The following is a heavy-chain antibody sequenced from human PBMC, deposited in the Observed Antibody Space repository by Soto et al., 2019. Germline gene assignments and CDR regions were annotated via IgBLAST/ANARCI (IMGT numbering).Heavy chain of an antibody. V-gene: IGHV3-7*01. CDR1: GFTFSSYW. CDR2: IKQDGGEK. CDR3: ARESHAHFDS. Sequence: EVQLVESGGGLVQPGGSLRLSCAASGFTFSSYWMSWVRQAPGKGLEWVANIKQDGGEKYYVDSVKGRFTISKDNAKNPLYLQLNSLRAGDTGVYYCARESHAHFDSWGQGTLVTVSS. J-gene: IGHJ4*02.